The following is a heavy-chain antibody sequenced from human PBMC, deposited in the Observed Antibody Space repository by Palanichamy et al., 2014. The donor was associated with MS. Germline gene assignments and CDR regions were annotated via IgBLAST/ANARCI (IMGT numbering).Heavy chain of an antibody. CDR3: AKGLGHASGLDY. CDR1: GFTFRSYD. J-gene: IGHJ4*02. V-gene: IGHV3-23*01. D-gene: IGHD3-10*01. Sequence: EVHLLESGGGLVQPGGSLRLSCAASGFTFRSYDMSWVRQAPGKGLEWVSAIRGSAGSTYYAASVKGRLTISRGNSKKMLYLQMIGLRAEDTALYYCAKGLGHASGLDYWGQGILVTVSS. CDR2: IRGSAGST.